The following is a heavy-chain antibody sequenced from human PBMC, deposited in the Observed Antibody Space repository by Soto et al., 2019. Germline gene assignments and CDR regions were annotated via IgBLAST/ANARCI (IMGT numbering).Heavy chain of an antibody. V-gene: IGHV2-5*02. Sequence: QITLKESGPTLVKPTQTLTLTCTFSGFSLSTSGVGVGWIRQPPGKALDWLAVIYWDDDKRYSPSLKSRLTIAKDTSKNQVVLTMTNMDPVDTATYYCAHKAAEACLLDYWGQGTLVTVSS. CDR2: IYWDDDK. J-gene: IGHJ4*02. D-gene: IGHD6-13*01. CDR1: GFSLSTSGVG. CDR3: AHKAAEACLLDY.